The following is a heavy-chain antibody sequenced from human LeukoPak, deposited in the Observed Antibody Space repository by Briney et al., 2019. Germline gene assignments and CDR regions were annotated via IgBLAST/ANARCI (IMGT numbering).Heavy chain of an antibody. CDR3: AKDIAQGYTFGSIEQDY. Sequence: SGRSLRLSCAVSGLTFSRYAISWVRQAPGKGLEWVSAISESGSGTYYADSVKGRFTISRDNSKDTLSLQMNSLRAEDTAVYYRAKDIAQGYTFGSIEQDYWGQGTLVPVSS. D-gene: IGHD5-18*01. CDR1: GLTFSRYA. V-gene: IGHV3-23*01. CDR2: ISESGSGT. J-gene: IGHJ4*02.